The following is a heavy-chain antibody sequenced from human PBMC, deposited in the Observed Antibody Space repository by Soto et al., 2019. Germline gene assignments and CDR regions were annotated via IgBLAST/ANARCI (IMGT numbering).Heavy chain of an antibody. J-gene: IGHJ6*02. Sequence: PSETLSLTCTVSGGSISSGGYYWSWIRQHPGKGLEWIGYIYYSGSTYYNPSLKSRVTISVNTSKNQFSLKLSSVTAADTALYYCARDFRTPHGGSYSYYYYYGMDVWGQGTTVTVSS. CDR3: ARDFRTPHGGSYSYYYYYGMDV. CDR1: GGSISSGGYY. CDR2: IYYSGST. V-gene: IGHV4-31*03. D-gene: IGHD1-26*01.